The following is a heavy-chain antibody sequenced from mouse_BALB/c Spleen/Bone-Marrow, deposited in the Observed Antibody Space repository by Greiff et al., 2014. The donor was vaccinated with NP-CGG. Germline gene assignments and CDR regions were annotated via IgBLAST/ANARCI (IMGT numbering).Heavy chain of an antibody. Sequence: QVQLQQSGPQLVRPGASVKISCKASGYSFTSYWMHWVKQRPGQGLEWIGMIDPSDSETRLNQKFKDKATLTVDKSSSTAYMQLSSPTSEDSAVYYRAREGDYYGSSAYWGQGTLFTVSA. CDR1: GYSFTSYW. V-gene: IGHV1S126*01. J-gene: IGHJ3*01. CDR3: AREGDYYGSSAY. CDR2: IDPSDSET. D-gene: IGHD1-1*01.